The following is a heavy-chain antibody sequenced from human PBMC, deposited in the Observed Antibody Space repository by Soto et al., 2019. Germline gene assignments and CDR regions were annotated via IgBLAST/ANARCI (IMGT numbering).Heavy chain of an antibody. CDR1: GGTFSSHA. CDR3: ARGLVQYYYDSSGYYYGLDY. J-gene: IGHJ4*02. Sequence: GASVKVSCKASGGTFSSHAVSWVRQAPGQGLEWMGGVSPLFATGRYAQKFQGRLTITADESTSTAYMELSSLTSEDTAVYFCARGLVQYYYDSSGYYYGLDYWGQGTLVTVSS. D-gene: IGHD3-22*01. CDR2: VSPLFATG. V-gene: IGHV1-69*13.